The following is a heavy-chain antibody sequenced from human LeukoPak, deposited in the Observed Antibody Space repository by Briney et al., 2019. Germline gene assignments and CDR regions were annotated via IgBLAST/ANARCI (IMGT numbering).Heavy chain of an antibody. CDR3: ARAGYSSGWQYYYYYYMDV. D-gene: IGHD6-19*01. V-gene: IGHV1-2*02. CDR2: INPNSGGT. CDR1: GYTFTGYY. Sequence: ASVKVSCKASGYTFTGYYMHWVRQAPGQGLEWMGWINPNSGGTNYAQKFQGRVTMTRDTSISTAYMELSRLRSDDTAVYYCARAGYSSGWQYYYYYYMDVWGKGTTVTVSS. J-gene: IGHJ6*03.